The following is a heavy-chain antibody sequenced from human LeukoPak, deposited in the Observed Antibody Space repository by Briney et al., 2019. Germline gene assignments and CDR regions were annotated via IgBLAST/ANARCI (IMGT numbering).Heavy chain of an antibody. CDR1: GFTFSSYG. J-gene: IGHJ4*02. Sequence: GGSLRLSCAASGFTFSSYGMHWVRHAPGKGLEWVAFIRYDGSNKYYADSVKGRFTISRDNSKNTLYLQMNSLRAEDTAVYYCAKDPPRIAVAGSPVLYYWGQGTLVTVSS. V-gene: IGHV3-30*02. D-gene: IGHD6-19*01. CDR3: AKDPPRIAVAGSPVLYY. CDR2: IRYDGSNK.